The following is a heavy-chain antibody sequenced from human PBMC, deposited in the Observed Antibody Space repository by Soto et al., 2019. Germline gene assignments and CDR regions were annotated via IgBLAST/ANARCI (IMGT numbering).Heavy chain of an antibody. CDR2: SRNKANSFST. CDR3: TRIAYNYGPGDY. D-gene: IGHD2-21*01. V-gene: IGHV3-72*01. CDR1: GFTFSDHS. Sequence: EVQLVESGGGLVQPGGSLRLSCEVSGFTFSDHSMDWVRQAPGKGLEWVGRSRNKANSFSTAYAPSVKGRFTISRDDSKSSLYLQMNSLKTDDTALYYCTRIAYNYGPGDYWGQGTLVTVSS. J-gene: IGHJ4*02.